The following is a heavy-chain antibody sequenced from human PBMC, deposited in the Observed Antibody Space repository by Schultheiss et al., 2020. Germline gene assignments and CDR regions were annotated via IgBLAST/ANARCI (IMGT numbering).Heavy chain of an antibody. V-gene: IGHV1-18*01. CDR2: ISAYNGNT. Sequence: ASVKVSCKASGYTFTSYGISWVRQAPGQGLEWMGWISAYNGNTNYAQKLQGRVTMTTDTSTSTAYMELSSQRSEDTAVYYCARAPSGNYPNWFDPWGQGTLVTVSS. D-gene: IGHD1-26*01. CDR3: ARAPSGNYPNWFDP. CDR1: GYTFTSYG. J-gene: IGHJ5*02.